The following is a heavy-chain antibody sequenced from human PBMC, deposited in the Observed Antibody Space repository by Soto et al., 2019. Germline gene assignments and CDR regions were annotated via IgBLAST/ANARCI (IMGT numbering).Heavy chain of an antibody. CDR3: ARWVGASNWFDP. CDR2: INTNNGDT. V-gene: IGHV1-2*04. Sequence: QVQLVQSGDEVKEPGASVKVSCKASGYTFSGYHIHWVRQAPGQGLEWMGWINTNNGDTNYAQKFRGWVTMTRDTSINTAYVEMSRLISDDTTVYYCARWVGASNWFDPWGQGPLVTVSS. J-gene: IGHJ5*01. D-gene: IGHD1-26*01. CDR1: GYTFSGYH.